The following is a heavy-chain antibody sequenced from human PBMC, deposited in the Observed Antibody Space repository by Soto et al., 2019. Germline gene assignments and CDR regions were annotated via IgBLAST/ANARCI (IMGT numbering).Heavy chain of an antibody. CDR2: INSDGSST. D-gene: IGHD2-2*01. Sequence: PGGSLRLSCAASGFTFSSYWMHWVRQAPGKGLVWVSRINSDGSSTSYADSVKGRFTISRDNAKNTLYLQMNSLRAEDTAVYYCATSYCSSTSCYSFYFDYWGQGTLVTVSS. CDR3: ATSYCSSTSCYSFYFDY. J-gene: IGHJ4*02. CDR1: GFTFSSYW. V-gene: IGHV3-74*01.